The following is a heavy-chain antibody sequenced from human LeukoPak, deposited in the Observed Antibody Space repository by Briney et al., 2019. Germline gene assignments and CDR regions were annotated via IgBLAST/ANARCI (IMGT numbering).Heavy chain of an antibody. CDR3: AKVMQLFTPLDF. CDR2: IQYEGSNE. J-gene: IGHJ4*02. Sequence: GGSVRLSCAASGFTFSSYGMHWVRQAPGKGREWVTFIQYEGSNEYYADSVKGRFTVSRDNSKNTVYLQINSRRVEDTAVYYCAKVMQLFTPLDFWGQGTRITVSS. V-gene: IGHV3-30*02. D-gene: IGHD2-21*01. CDR1: GFTFSSYG.